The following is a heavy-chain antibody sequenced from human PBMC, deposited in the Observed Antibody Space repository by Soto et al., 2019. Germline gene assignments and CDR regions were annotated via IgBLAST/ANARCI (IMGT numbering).Heavy chain of an antibody. CDR1: GGSISSVGHY. Sequence: SETLSLTCSVSGGSISSVGHYWTWIRQQPGKGLEWIGYIYYSGSTDHNPSLKSRVTISVDRSKNQFSLNLSSVTAADTAIYYCARESGGYDSSTRYGLDVWGQGTTVTVSS. CDR2: IYYSGST. V-gene: IGHV4-31*03. J-gene: IGHJ6*02. D-gene: IGHD6-25*01. CDR3: ARESGGYDSSTRYGLDV.